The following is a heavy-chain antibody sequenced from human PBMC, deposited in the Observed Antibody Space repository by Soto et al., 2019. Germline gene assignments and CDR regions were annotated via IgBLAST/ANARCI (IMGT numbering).Heavy chain of an antibody. CDR3: ARDNGLIGGVHDF. D-gene: IGHD3-16*01. V-gene: IGHV4-30-2*01. CDR2: IYHSGST. J-gene: IGHJ4*02. CDR1: GGSISSGGYS. Sequence: SETLSLTCAVSGGSISSGGYSWSWIRQPPGKGLEWIGYIYHSGSTYYNPSLKSRVTISVDRSKNQFSLKLSSVTAADTAVYYCARDNGLIGGVHDFWGQGTLVTVSS.